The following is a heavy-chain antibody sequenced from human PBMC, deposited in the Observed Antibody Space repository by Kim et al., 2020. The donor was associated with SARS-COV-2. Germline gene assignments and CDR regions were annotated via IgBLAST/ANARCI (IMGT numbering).Heavy chain of an antibody. V-gene: IGHV3-33*05. CDR1: GFTFSSYG. CDR3: ARDRGYSYGRETTDY. D-gene: IGHD5-18*01. Sequence: GGSLRLSCAASGFTFSSYGMHWVRQAPGKGLEWVAVISYDGSNKYYADSVKGRFTISRDNSKNTLYLQMNSLRAEDTAVYYCARDRGYSYGRETTDYWGQGTLVTVSS. CDR2: ISYDGSNK. J-gene: IGHJ4*02.